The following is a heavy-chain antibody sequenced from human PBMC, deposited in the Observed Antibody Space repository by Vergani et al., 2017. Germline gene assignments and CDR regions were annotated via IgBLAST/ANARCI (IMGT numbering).Heavy chain of an antibody. Sequence: EVQLVESGGGLVQPGRSLRLSCAASGFTFDDYAMHWVRQAPGKGLEWVSYISSSGSTIYYADSVKGRFTISRDNAKNSLYLQMNSLRAEDTAVYYCARDAANPTVLRYFDWQTDYFDYWGQGTLVTVSS. D-gene: IGHD3-9*01. CDR3: ARDAANPTVLRYFDWQTDYFDY. CDR2: ISSSGSTI. CDR1: GFTFDDYA. J-gene: IGHJ4*02. V-gene: IGHV3-48*03.